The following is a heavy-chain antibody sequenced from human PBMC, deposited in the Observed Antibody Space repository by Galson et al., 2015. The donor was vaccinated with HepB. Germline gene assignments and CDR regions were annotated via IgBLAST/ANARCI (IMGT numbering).Heavy chain of an antibody. CDR3: ARGYYDSSGIFDY. Sequence: SLRLSCAASGFTVSGHYMSWVRQAPGKGLEWVSVIYSSGTTFYAGSVRGRFSISRDNSKNTVYLQMDSLRAEDTAMYYCARGYYDSSGIFDYWGQGTLVTVSS. CDR2: IYSSGTT. D-gene: IGHD3-22*01. J-gene: IGHJ4*02. CDR1: GFTVSGHY. V-gene: IGHV3-53*01.